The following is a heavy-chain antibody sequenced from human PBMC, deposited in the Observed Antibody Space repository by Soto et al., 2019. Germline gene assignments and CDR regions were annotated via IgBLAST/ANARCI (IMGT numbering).Heavy chain of an antibody. D-gene: IGHD3-22*01. J-gene: IGHJ5*02. CDR2: IWYDGSNK. CDR1: GFTFSIYG. Sequence: GGSLRLSCAASGFTFSIYGMHWFRQAPGKGLEWVAVIWYDGSNKYYADSVKGRFTISRGNSKNTLYLQMNSLRAEDTAVYYCARDFAWMNTYYYDSSGNSGIDPWGQGTLVTVSS. CDR3: ARDFAWMNTYYYDSSGNSGIDP. V-gene: IGHV3-33*01.